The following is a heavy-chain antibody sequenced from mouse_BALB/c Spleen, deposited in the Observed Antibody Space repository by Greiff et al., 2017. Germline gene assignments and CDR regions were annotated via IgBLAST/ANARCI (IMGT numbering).Heavy chain of an antibody. Sequence: EVKLEESGPGLVKPSQSLSLTCTVTGYSITSDYAWNWIRQFPGNKLEWMGYISYSGSTSYNPSLKSRISITRDTSKNQFFLQLNSVTTEDTATYYCATLANWYFDVWGAGTTVTVSS. CDR2: ISYSGST. V-gene: IGHV3-2*02. CDR1: GYSITSDYA. CDR3: ATLANWYFDV. D-gene: IGHD3-1*01. J-gene: IGHJ1*01.